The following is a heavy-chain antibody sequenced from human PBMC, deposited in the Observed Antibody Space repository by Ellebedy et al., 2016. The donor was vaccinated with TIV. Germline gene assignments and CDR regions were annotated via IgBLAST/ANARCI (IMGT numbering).Heavy chain of an antibody. V-gene: IGHV4-39*07. D-gene: IGHD3-3*01. CDR2: IYYSGST. CDR1: GGSISSSSYY. Sequence: MPSETLSLTCTVSGGSISSSSYYWGWIRQPPWKGLEWIGSIYYSGSTYYNPSLKSRVTISVGTSKNQCSLKLNSVTAADTAVYYCARKENDSDGYYTNYFDNWGQGTLVTVSS. J-gene: IGHJ4*02. CDR3: ARKENDSDGYYTNYFDN.